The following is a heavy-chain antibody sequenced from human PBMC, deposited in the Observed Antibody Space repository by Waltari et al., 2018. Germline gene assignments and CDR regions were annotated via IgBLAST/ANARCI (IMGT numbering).Heavy chain of an antibody. D-gene: IGHD3-10*01. Sequence: QVQLVESGGGVVQPGRSLRLSCAASGFTFSSYAMHWVRQAPGKGREGVAVISYEGSNKYYADSVKGRFTISRDNSKNTLYLQMNSLRAEDTAVYYCARGMVQAYFDYWGQGTLVTVSS. V-gene: IGHV3-30-3*01. CDR3: ARGMVQAYFDY. CDR2: ISYEGSNK. J-gene: IGHJ4*02. CDR1: GFTFSSYA.